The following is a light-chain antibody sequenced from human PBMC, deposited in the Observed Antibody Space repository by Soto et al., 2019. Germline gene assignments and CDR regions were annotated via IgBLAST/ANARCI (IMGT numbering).Light chain of an antibody. CDR3: CSYAGDYTFV. CDR1: SSDVGGYNY. V-gene: IGLV2-11*01. J-gene: IGLJ1*01. CDR2: DVK. Sequence: QSALTQPRSVSGSPGQSVTLSCTGTSSDVGGYNYVTWYQQYPGKAPKVMIYDVKTRPSGVPDRFSGSKSGNTASLTISGLQAEDEADYYCCSYAGDYTFVXXTGXKLTVL.